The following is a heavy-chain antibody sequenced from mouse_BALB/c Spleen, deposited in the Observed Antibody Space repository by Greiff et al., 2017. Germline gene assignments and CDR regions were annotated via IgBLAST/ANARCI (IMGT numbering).Heavy chain of an antibody. Sequence: EVQRVESGGGLVQPGGSRKLSCAASGFTFSDYGMAWVRQAPGKGPEWVAFISNLAYSIYYADTVTGRFTISRENAKNTLYLEMSSLRSEDTAMYYCARDQGGRGYFDYWGQGTTLTVSS. V-gene: IGHV5-15*02. CDR2: ISNLAYSI. J-gene: IGHJ2*01. D-gene: IGHD3-2*02. CDR3: ARDQGGRGYFDY. CDR1: GFTFSDYG.